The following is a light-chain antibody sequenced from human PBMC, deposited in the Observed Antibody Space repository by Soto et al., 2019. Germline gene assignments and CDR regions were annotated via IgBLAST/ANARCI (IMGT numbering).Light chain of an antibody. CDR2: GTS. J-gene: IGKJ1*01. V-gene: IGKV3-20*01. Sequence: EIVLRQSPATLSLSPGERATLSCRASQSVSTFLAWYQQKPGQAPRLLIYGTSSRATGIPERFSGGGSGTEFTLTISRLEPEDFAVYYCQQYGSSPWTFGQGTKVDIK. CDR1: QSVSTF. CDR3: QQYGSSPWT.